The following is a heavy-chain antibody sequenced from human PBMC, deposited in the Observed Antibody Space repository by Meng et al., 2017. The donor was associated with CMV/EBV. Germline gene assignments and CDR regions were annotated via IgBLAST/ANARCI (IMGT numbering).Heavy chain of an antibody. D-gene: IGHD2-2*01. CDR1: GGSISSYY. V-gene: IGHV4-4*07. CDR3: ARDLMNCSSTSCANWFDP. Sequence: VELEEAGPGLVKPSETLSLPCHVSGGSISSYYWSWIRQPAGKGLEWIGRIYTSGSTNYNPSLKSRVTISVDTSKNQFSLKLSSVTAADTAVYYCARDLMNCSSTSCANWFDPWGQGTLVTVSS. CDR2: IYTSGST. J-gene: IGHJ5*02.